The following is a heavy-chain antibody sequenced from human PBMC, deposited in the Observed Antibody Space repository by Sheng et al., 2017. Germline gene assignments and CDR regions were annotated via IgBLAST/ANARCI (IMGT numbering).Heavy chain of an antibody. D-gene: IGHD6-25*01. J-gene: IGHJ3*02. CDR1: GFTVSSNY. Sequence: EVQLVESGGGLIQPGGSLRLSCAASGFTVSSNYMSWVRQAPGKGLEWVSVIYSGGSTYYADSVKGRFTISRDNSKNTLYLQMNSLRAEDTAVYYCARGAAITGGAFDIWGQGTMVTVSS. CDR2: IYSGGST. V-gene: IGHV3-53*01. CDR3: ARGAAITGGAFDI.